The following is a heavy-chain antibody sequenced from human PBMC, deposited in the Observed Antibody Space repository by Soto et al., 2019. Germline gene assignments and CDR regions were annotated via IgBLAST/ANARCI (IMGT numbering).Heavy chain of an antibody. CDR1: GFTFSNAW. CDR2: IKSKTDGGTT. D-gene: IGHD6-13*01. J-gene: IGHJ6*02. Sequence: EVQLVESGGGLVKPGGSLRLSCAASGFTFSNAWMNWVRQAPGKGLEWVGRIKSKTDGGTTDYAAPVKGRFTISRDDSKNTLYLQMNSLKTEDTAVYYCTTAGVVAADKYYYYGMDVWGQGTTVTVSS. V-gene: IGHV3-15*07. CDR3: TTAGVVAADKYYYYGMDV.